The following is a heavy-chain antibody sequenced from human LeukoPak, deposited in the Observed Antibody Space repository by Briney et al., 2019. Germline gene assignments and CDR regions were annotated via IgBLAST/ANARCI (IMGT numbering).Heavy chain of an antibody. D-gene: IGHD3-22*01. Sequence: PSETLSLTCSVSGASINSSDYCWGWIRQPPGKGLEWIGTIYYRGNTYYNPSLKSRVPISVDTSKKQFSLNLTSVTAADSVVYFCADSGGYLGDDVFDSWGQGTMVTVSS. CDR2: IYYRGNT. CDR3: ADSGGYLGDDVFDS. V-gene: IGHV4-39*01. CDR1: GASINSSDYC. J-gene: IGHJ3*02.